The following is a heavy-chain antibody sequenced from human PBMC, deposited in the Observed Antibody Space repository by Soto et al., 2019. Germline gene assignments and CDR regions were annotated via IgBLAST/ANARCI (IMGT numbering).Heavy chain of an antibody. V-gene: IGHV3-21*01. D-gene: IGHD2-2*01. CDR2: ISSSSSYI. J-gene: IGHJ6*01. CDR1: GFTFSSYS. CDR3: ARDGLVVPAATHYYYYYGMDV. Sequence: EVQLVESGGGLVKPGGSLRLSCAASGFTFSSYSMNWVRQAPGKGLEWVSSISSSSSYIYYADSVKGRFTISRDNAKNSLYLQMNSLRAEDTAVYYCARDGLVVPAATHYYYYYGMDVW.